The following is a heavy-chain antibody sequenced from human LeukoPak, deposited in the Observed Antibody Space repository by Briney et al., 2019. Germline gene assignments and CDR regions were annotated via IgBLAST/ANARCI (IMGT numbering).Heavy chain of an antibody. Sequence: GGSLRLSCAASGFTFNSYGMHWVRQAPGKGLEWVAFIRYDGSNKYYADSVKGRFTISRDNSKNTLYLQMNSLRAEDTAVYYCAKGLIVVVPAAPDDYWGQGTLVTVSS. CDR1: GFTFNSYG. D-gene: IGHD2-2*01. CDR3: AKGLIVVVPAAPDDY. J-gene: IGHJ4*02. V-gene: IGHV3-30*02. CDR2: IRYDGSNK.